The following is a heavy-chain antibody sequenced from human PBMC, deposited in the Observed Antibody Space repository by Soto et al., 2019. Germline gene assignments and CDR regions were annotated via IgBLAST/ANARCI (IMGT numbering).Heavy chain of an antibody. CDR2: VNEDGSFT. J-gene: IGHJ6*03. V-gene: IGHV3-74*01. Sequence: GWSLRLSCVASGFTFSSYCLHWVRQDQGKGRVWVSRVNEDGSFTSYADSVKGRLTIFREHAKKTLYLEMNSLRAEDSAVYYCGRDLSGRADVWGNAT. D-gene: IGHD3-10*01. CDR1: GFTFSSYC. CDR3: GRDLSGRADV.